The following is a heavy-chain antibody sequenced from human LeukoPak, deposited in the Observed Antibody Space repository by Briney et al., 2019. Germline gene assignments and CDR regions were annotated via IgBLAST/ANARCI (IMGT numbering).Heavy chain of an antibody. Sequence: ASVKVSCKASGFLFTGYYIHWVRQAPGQGLEWMGWINSNSGGTNYAQKFQGRVNMTRDTSISTAYMELRRLISDDTAVYYCARDGDRSGNYYTDYWGQGTLVTVSS. CDR1: GFLFTGYY. CDR3: ARDGDRSGNYYTDY. D-gene: IGHD3-10*01. CDR2: INSNSGGT. J-gene: IGHJ4*02. V-gene: IGHV1-2*02.